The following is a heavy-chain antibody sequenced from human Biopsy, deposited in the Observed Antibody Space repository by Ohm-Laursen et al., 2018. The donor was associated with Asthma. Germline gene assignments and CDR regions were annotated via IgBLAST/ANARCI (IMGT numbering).Heavy chain of an antibody. CDR3: SSDFPKDYVRYNFQF. V-gene: IGHV1-24*01. CDR1: GYSLTDLS. CDR2: HDHEEGGT. J-gene: IGHJ4*02. Sequence: SVKVSCNISGYSLTDLSMHWVRQAPGQGLEWMGGHDHEEGGTVNARRFQGRVTMTEDTSTDTAYMELSSLSSDDTAVYYCSSDFPKDYVRYNFQFWGQGTLVTVSS. D-gene: IGHD4-17*01.